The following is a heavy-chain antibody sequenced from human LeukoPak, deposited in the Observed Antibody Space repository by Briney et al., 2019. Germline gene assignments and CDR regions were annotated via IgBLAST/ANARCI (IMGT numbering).Heavy chain of an antibody. V-gene: IGHV3-9*01. J-gene: IGHJ4*02. CDR2: ISWNSVNI. CDR3: ARDQYSVGATRAIFDY. CDR1: GFIFDDYA. Sequence: PGRSLRLSCAASGFIFDDYAMHWVRQAPGKGLEWVSSISWNSVNIDYADSVKGRFTISRDNAKNSLYLQMNSLRAEDTAVYYCARDQYSVGATRAIFDYWGQGTLVTVSS. D-gene: IGHD1-26*01.